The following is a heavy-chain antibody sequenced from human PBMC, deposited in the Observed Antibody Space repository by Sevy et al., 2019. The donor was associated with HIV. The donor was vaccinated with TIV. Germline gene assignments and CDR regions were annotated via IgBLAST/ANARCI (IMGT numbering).Heavy chain of an antibody. CDR2: MSPENDVT. V-gene: IGHV1-2*02. Sequence: ASVKVSCKASGYSFADYYMHWVRQAPGQGLEWMAWMSPENDVTNCAQKFQGRVTMTRNTSTSTACMELTRLRSDDTAVYYCARAPRVTTVYYYYGMDVWGQGTTVTVSS. J-gene: IGHJ6*02. CDR3: ARAPRVTTVYYYYGMDV. CDR1: GYSFADYY. D-gene: IGHD5-18*01.